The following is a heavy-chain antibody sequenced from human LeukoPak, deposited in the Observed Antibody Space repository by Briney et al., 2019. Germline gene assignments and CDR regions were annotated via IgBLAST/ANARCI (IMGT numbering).Heavy chain of an antibody. D-gene: IGHD3-16*02. J-gene: IGHJ4*02. CDR1: GFTFSSYW. CDR3: AKDRDDYVWGSYRYTAYFDY. Sequence: GGSLRLSCAASGFTFSSYWMNWVRQAPGKGLEWVANIKQDGSEKYYVDSVKGRFTISRDNAKNSLYLQMNSLRAEDTAVYYCAKDRDDYVWGSYRYTAYFDYWGQGTLVTVSS. CDR2: IKQDGSEK. V-gene: IGHV3-7*03.